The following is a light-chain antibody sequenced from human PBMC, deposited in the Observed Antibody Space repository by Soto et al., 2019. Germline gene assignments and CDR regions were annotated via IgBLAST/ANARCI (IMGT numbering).Light chain of an antibody. CDR3: AAWDDSLNGYV. CDR1: ISNIGSNT. V-gene: IGLV1-44*01. Sequence: QSVLTQPSSASGTPGQRVTISCSCSISNIGSNTVNWYQQLPGTAPKLLIYSNNQRPSGVPDRFSGSKSGTSASLAISGLQSEDEADYYCAAWDDSLNGYVFGTGTKVTVL. J-gene: IGLJ1*01. CDR2: SNN.